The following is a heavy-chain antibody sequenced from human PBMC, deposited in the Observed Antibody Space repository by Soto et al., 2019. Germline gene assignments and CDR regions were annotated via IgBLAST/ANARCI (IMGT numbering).Heavy chain of an antibody. Sequence: ASVKVSCKASGYTFTSYGISWVRQAPGQGLEWMGWISAYNGNTNYAQKLQGRVTMTTDTSTSTAYMELRSLRSDDTAVYYCARAPRIAVAGTDLDYWGQGTLVTVS. J-gene: IGHJ4*02. CDR1: GYTFTSYG. D-gene: IGHD6-19*01. V-gene: IGHV1-18*01. CDR3: ARAPRIAVAGTDLDY. CDR2: ISAYNGNT.